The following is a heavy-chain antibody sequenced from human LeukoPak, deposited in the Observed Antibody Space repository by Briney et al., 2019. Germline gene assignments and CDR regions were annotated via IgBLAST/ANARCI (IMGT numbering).Heavy chain of an antibody. D-gene: IGHD4-23*01. CDR1: GFTFSDYY. Sequence: GGSLRLSCAASGFTFSDYYMSWIRQAPGKGLEWVSYISSSGSTIYYADSVKGRFTISRDNAKNSLYLQMNGLRAEDTAVYYCARESRYGGPPNWFDPWGQGTLVTVSS. J-gene: IGHJ5*02. V-gene: IGHV3-11*01. CDR3: ARESRYGGPPNWFDP. CDR2: ISSSGSTI.